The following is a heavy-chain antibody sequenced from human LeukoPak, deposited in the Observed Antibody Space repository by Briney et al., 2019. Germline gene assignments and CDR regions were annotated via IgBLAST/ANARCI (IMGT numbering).Heavy chain of an antibody. V-gene: IGHV3-53*01. Sequence: GGSLRLSCAASGLTVANDYMCWVRQAPGKGLEWVSVVYPSGTTYYADSVKGRFTISRDNSKNTLCLQMSSLRAEDTAVYYCARGMGRSWSLDNWGQGTLVTVSS. CDR2: VYPSGTT. D-gene: IGHD6-13*01. CDR3: ARGMGRSWSLDN. CDR1: GLTVANDY. J-gene: IGHJ4*02.